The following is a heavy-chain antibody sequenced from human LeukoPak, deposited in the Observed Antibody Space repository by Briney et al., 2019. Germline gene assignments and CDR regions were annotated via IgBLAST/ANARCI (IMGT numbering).Heavy chain of an antibody. CDR2: IKQDGSEK. J-gene: IGHJ4*02. Sequence: GGSLRLSCAASGFTFGSYWMSWVRQAPGKGLEWVANIKQDGSEKYYVDSVKGRFTISRDNAKNSLYLQMNSLRAEDTAVYYCAREKGIVGATILDYWGQGTLVTVSS. V-gene: IGHV3-7*01. D-gene: IGHD1-26*01. CDR3: AREKGIVGATILDY. CDR1: GFTFGSYW.